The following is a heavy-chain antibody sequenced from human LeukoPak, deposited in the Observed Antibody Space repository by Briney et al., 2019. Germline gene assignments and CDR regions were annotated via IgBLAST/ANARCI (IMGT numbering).Heavy chain of an antibody. CDR2: INPNSGGT. V-gene: IGHV1-2*06. CDR1: GYTFTGYY. J-gene: IGHJ6*02. Sequence: GASVKVSCKASGYTFTGYYMHWVRQAPGQGLEWMGRINPNSGGTNYAQKFQGRVTMTRDTSISTAYMELSRLRSDDTAVYYFSRLMGELSLDYGMDVWGQGTTVTVSS. D-gene: IGHD3-16*02. CDR3: SRLMGELSLDYGMDV.